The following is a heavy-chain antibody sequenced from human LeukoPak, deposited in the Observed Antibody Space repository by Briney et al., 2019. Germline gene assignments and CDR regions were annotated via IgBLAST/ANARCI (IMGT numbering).Heavy chain of an antibody. CDR1: GGTFSSYA. V-gene: IGHV1-69*04. CDR3: ARGGIAAAGTFLDY. D-gene: IGHD6-13*01. CDR2: IIPILGIA. J-gene: IGHJ4*02. Sequence: ASVKVSCKASGGTFSSYAISWVRQAPGQGLEWMGRIIPILGIANYAQKFQGRVTITADKSTSTAYMELSSLRSEDTAVYYCARGGIAAAGTFLDYWGQGTLVTVSS.